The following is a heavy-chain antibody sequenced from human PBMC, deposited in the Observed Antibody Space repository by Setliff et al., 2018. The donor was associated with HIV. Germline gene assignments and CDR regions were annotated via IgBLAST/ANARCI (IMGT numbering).Heavy chain of an antibody. CDR3: SCSGYDSYFDY. CDR2: ISNTGATI. D-gene: IGHD5-12*01. J-gene: IGHJ4*02. Sequence: PGGSLRLSCVASGFTFSNFPMNWVRQAPGKGLEWLSKISNTGATINYADSVKGRFTISRDNAKNSLYLQMNNLRAEDTAVYYCSCSGYDSYFDYWGQGTPVTVSS. V-gene: IGHV3-48*01. CDR1: GFTFSNFP.